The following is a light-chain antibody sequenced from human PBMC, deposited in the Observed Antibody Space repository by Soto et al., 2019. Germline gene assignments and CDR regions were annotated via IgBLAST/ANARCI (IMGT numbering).Light chain of an antibody. J-gene: IGLJ2*01. CDR2: EVN. CDR1: NSDVGAYNY. Sequence: QSVLTQPPSASGSPGQSVTISCTGTNSDVGAYNYVSWYQQLPGKAPKLMIYEVNKRPSGVPDRFSGSKSGNTASLTVSGLQAEDEADYFCSAYVGNNNLVFGGGTKVTVL. V-gene: IGLV2-8*01. CDR3: SAYVGNNNLV.